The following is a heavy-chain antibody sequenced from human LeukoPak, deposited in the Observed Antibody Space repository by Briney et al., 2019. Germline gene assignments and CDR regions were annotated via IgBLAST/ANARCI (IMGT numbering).Heavy chain of an antibody. CDR1: GFSLTTSGMG. V-gene: IGHV2-5*02. CDR2: IYWDDDK. D-gene: IGHD2-15*01. J-gene: IGHJ5*02. CDR3: ALGFRHCFGGYCFDP. Sequence: ESGPTLVKPTQTLTLTCTFSGFSLTTSGMGVGWIRRPPGKALEWLALIYWDDDKRYSPSLKSRLTITKDTSNNQVVLTMTNMDPVDTATYYCALGFRHCFGGYCFDPWGQGTLVTVSS.